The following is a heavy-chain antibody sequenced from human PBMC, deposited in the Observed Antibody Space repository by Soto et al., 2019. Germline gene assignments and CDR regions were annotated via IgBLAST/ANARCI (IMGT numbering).Heavy chain of an antibody. CDR1: GGSISSYY. J-gene: IGHJ5*02. D-gene: IGHD6-13*01. CDR2: IYYSGST. Sequence: QVQLQESGPGLVKPSETLSLTCTVSGGSISSYYWSWIRQPPGKGLEWIGYIYYSGSTNYNPSLKSRVTISVDTSKNQFSLKLSSVTAADTAVYYCARWGTGAAAGSGDWFDPWVQGTLVTVSS. CDR3: ARWGTGAAAGSGDWFDP. V-gene: IGHV4-59*01.